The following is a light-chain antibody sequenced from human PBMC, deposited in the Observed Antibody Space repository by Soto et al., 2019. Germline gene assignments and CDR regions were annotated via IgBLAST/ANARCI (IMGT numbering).Light chain of an antibody. CDR2: SDN. Sequence: QSVLTQPPSASGTPGQRVTISCSGSSSKIGTYTVHWYKQLPGTDPKFLINSDNQRPSGVPDRFSGSKSGTSASLAISGLQSDDESDSYCAAWDDSLHVVFGGGTKLNV. J-gene: IGLJ2*01. V-gene: IGLV1-44*01. CDR3: AAWDDSLHVV. CDR1: SSKIGTYT.